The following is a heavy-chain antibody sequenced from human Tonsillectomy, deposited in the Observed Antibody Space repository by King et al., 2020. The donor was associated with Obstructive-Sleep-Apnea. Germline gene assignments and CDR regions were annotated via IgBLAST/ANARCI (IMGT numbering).Heavy chain of an antibody. CDR1: DGSVTSSYW. J-gene: IGHJ4*02. V-gene: IGHV4-4*02. CDR2: IYYGGNS. CDR3: VREWVAGTNLRPAPTKAFDY. D-gene: IGHD6-19*01. Sequence: QLQESGPGLVKPSETLSLTCAVSDGSVTSSYWWSWVRQPPGKGLEWIGEIYYGGNSNYNPSLKSRVTISVDKSKNHFSLKLGSVTAADAAIYYCVREWVAGTNLRPAPTKAFDYWGQGTLVTVSS.